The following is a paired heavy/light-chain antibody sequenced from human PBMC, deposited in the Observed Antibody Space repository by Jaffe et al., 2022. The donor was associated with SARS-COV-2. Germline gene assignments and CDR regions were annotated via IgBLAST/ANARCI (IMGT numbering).Light chain of an antibody. CDR2: WAS. CDR3: QQCYSTPFT. CDR1: QSVLYSSNNKNY. J-gene: IGKJ3*01. V-gene: IGKV4-1*01. Sequence: DIVMTQSPDSLAVSLGERATINCKSSQSVLYSSNNKNYLAWYQQKPGQPPKLLIYWASTRESGVPDRFSGSGSGTDFTLTISSLQAEDVAVYYCQQCYSTPFTFGPGTKVHIK.
Heavy chain of an antibody. CDR2: INAGNGNT. Sequence: QVQLVQSGAEVKKPGASLKVSCKASGYTFTSYAIHWVRQAPGQRLEWMGWINAGNGNTKYSQKFQGRVTMTRDTSATTAYLELSSLRSEDTAVYYCARNAGPIVVVPAATANWFDPWGQGTLVTVSS. V-gene: IGHV1-3*01. D-gene: IGHD2-2*01. CDR1: GYTFTSYA. J-gene: IGHJ5*02. CDR3: ARNAGPIVVVPAATANWFDP.